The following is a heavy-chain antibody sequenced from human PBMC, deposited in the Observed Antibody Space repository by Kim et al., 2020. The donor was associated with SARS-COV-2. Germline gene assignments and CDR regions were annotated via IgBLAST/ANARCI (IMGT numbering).Heavy chain of an antibody. Sequence: RPSLKSRLTITKDTSKNQVVLTMTNMDPVDTATYYCARIRFLEWLLYLDYWGQGTLVTVSS. J-gene: IGHJ4*02. D-gene: IGHD3-3*01. CDR3: ARIRFLEWLLYLDY. V-gene: IGHV2-5*01.